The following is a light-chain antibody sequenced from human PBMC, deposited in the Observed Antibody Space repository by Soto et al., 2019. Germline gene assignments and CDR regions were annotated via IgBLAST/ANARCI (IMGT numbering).Light chain of an antibody. CDR2: SND. J-gene: IGLJ2*01. CDR1: SSNIGTNY. Sequence: QSVLTQSTSASGTPGQRVTISCSGTSSNIGTNYVYWYQQLPGTAPKVLIYSNDKRPSGVPDRFSGSKSGTSASLAISGLRSEDEADYYCAAWDDSLSGPLFGGGTKLTVL. CDR3: AAWDDSLSGPL. V-gene: IGLV1-47*01.